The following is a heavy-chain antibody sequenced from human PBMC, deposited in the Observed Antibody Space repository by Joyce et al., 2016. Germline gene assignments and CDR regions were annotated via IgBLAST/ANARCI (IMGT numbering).Heavy chain of an antibody. Sequence: QVQLQESGPGLIKPSETLSLTCTVSGGSITTYYWSWIRQPPGKGLEGIGYIHHSGGTNYNPPLMSRVTMSVDTSKNQFSLKMRSVTAADTAIYYCAKFEQYYESWGQGTLVTVSS. CDR1: GGSITTYY. CDR3: AKFEQYYES. V-gene: IGHV4-59*01. D-gene: IGHD3-3*01. CDR2: IHHSGGT. J-gene: IGHJ5*02.